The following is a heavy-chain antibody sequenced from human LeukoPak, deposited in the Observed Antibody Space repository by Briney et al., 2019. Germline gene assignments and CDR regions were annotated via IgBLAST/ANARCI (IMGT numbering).Heavy chain of an antibody. CDR1: GGSISSYY. CDR2: IYYSGST. CDR3: ARSYGDYVNFDY. J-gene: IGHJ4*02. V-gene: IGHV4-59*01. Sequence: PSETLSLTCTVSGGSISSYYWSWIRQPPGKGLEWIGYIYYSGSTIYNPSLKSRVTMSVDTSKNQFSLRLSSVTAADTAVYYCARSYGDYVNFDYWGQGTLVTVSS. D-gene: IGHD4-17*01.